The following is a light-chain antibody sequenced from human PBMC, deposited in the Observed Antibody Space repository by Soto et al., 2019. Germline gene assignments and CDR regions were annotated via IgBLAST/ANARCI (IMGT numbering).Light chain of an antibody. CDR1: QGIRSA. CDR2: DAS. CDR3: QQFNGYPQT. Sequence: ALPLTQSPSSLSASVGDRVTITCRASQGIRSALAWYQQKPGKTPKLLIHDASSLESGVPSRFSGSGSGTDFTFTINSLQPEDSATYYCQQFNGYPQTFGQGTKVEIK. J-gene: IGKJ1*01. V-gene: IGKV1-13*02.